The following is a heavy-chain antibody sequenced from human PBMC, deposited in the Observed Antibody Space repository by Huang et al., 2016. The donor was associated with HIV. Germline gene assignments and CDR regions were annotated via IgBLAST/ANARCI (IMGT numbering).Heavy chain of an antibody. CDR1: GGSISRGGSY. V-gene: IGHV4-30-4*08. CDR2: IYYSGGT. Sequence: QVQLQESGPGLVKPSQTLSLTCTVSGGSISRGGSYWSWIRQPPGKGLEWIWYIYYSGGTYYNPSLKSRVTISVDTSKNQFSLKLSSVTAADTAVYYCARDTDGGRTFDIWGQGTMVTVSS. CDR3: ARDTDGGRTFDI. D-gene: IGHD2-2*02. J-gene: IGHJ3*02.